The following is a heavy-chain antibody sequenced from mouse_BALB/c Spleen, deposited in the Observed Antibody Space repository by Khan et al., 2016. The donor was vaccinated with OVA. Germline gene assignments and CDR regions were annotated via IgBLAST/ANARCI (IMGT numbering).Heavy chain of an antibody. CDR2: IIPSNDYT. CDR1: GYTFTTYT. CDR3: AREGAYYRSDGWFAY. D-gene: IGHD2-14*01. Sequence: VELVESGAELARPGASVKMSCTASGYTFTTYTIHWVKQRPGQGLEWIGYIIPSNDYTNYNQKFKDRATLTADKSSSTAYMQLSSLTSEDSAVYYCAREGAYYRSDGWFAYWGQGTLVTVSA. V-gene: IGHV1-4*01. J-gene: IGHJ3*01.